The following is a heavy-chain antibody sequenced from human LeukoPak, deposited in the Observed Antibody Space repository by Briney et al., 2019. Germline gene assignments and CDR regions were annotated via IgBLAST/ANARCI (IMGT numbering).Heavy chain of an antibody. J-gene: IGHJ6*03. V-gene: IGHV1-24*01. CDR1: GYTFTGYY. CDR2: FDPEDGET. D-gene: IGHD1-26*01. Sequence: ASVKVSCKASGYTFTGYYMHWVRQAPGKGLEWMGGFDPEDGETIYAQKFQGRVTMTEDTSTDTAYMELSSLRSEDTAVYYCATGEWELRGNYYYYMDVWGKGTTVTVSS. CDR3: ATGEWELRGNYYYYMDV.